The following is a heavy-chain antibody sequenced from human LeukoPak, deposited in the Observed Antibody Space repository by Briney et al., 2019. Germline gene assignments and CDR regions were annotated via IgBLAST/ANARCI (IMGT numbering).Heavy chain of an antibody. CDR3: ARGARYFDWFDY. CDR1: RFTFSSYW. V-gene: IGHV3-7*01. Sequence: PGGSLRLSCAASRFTFSSYWMSWVRQAPGKGLEWVANIKQDGSEKYYVDSVKGRFTISRDNAKSSLYLQMNSLRAEDTAVYYCARGARYFDWFDYWGQGTLVTVSS. J-gene: IGHJ4*02. D-gene: IGHD3-9*01. CDR2: IKQDGSEK.